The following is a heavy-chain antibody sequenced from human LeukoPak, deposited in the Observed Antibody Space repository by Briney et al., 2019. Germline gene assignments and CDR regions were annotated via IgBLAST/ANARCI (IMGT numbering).Heavy chain of an antibody. CDR3: AKETGLLWFGELLALDY. Sequence: PGGSLRLSCAASGFTFSSYGMHWVRQAPGKGLEWVAVISYDGSNKYYADSVKGRFTISRDNSKNTLYLQMNSLRAEDTAVYYYAKETGLLWFGELLALDYWGQGTLVTVSS. V-gene: IGHV3-30*18. CDR1: GFTFSSYG. J-gene: IGHJ4*02. D-gene: IGHD3-10*01. CDR2: ISYDGSNK.